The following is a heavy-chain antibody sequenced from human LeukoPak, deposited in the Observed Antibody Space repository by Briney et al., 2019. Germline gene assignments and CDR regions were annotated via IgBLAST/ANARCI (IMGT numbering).Heavy chain of an antibody. D-gene: IGHD3-10*01. CDR1: GYTFTSYD. CDR3: ARGRSLWFGELFDY. CDR2: MNPNSGNT. J-gene: IGHJ4*02. V-gene: IGHV1-8*01. Sequence: ASVKVSCKASGYTFTSYDINWVRQATGQGLEWMGWMNPNSGNTGYAQKFQGRVTMTRNTSISTAYMELSSLRSDDTAVYYCARGRSLWFGELFDYWGQGTLVTVSS.